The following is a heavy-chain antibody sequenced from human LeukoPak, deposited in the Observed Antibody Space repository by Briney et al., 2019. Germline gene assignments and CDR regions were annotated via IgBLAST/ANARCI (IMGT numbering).Heavy chain of an antibody. D-gene: IGHD3-9*01. V-gene: IGHV3-48*03. Sequence: PGGSLRFSCAASGFTFSSYEMNLVRQAPGKGLEWVSYISSSGSSIYSADSVKCRFTISRDNAKTSLYLQMNSLRAEDTAFFFKQKTAYDILTGYKYFDYWGQGTLVTVSS. CDR2: ISSSGSSI. J-gene: IGHJ4*02. CDR3: QKTAYDILTGYKYFDY. CDR1: GFTFSSYE.